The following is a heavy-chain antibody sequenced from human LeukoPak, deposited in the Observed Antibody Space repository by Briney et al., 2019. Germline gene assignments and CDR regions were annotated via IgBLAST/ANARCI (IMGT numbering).Heavy chain of an antibody. D-gene: IGHD6-13*01. J-gene: IGHJ5*02. CDR2: ISAYNGNT. CDR1: GYTFTSYG. V-gene: IGHV1-18*01. Sequence: ASVKVSCKASGYTFTSYGISWVRQAPGQGLEWMGWISAYNGNTNYAQKLQGRVTMTTDTSTSTAYMELRSLRSDDTAVYYCARGGAAVSFTVAGPWFDPWGQGTLVTVSS. CDR3: ARGGAAVSFTVAGPWFDP.